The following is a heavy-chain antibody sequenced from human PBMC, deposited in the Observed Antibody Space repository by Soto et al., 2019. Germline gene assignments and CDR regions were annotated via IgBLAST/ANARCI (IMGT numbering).Heavy chain of an antibody. CDR1: GDSFSTYV. CDR3: AKEALWFGESNAFDI. D-gene: IGHD3-10*01. Sequence: PGGSLRLSCVVSGDSFSTYVMNWVRQAPGKGLEWVSGVTGSGLSTWYADSVKGRFTISRDNAKNTLFLEMNSLRAEDTAVYYCAKEALWFGESNAFDIWGQGTMVTVSS. J-gene: IGHJ3*02. CDR2: VTGSGLST. V-gene: IGHV3-23*01.